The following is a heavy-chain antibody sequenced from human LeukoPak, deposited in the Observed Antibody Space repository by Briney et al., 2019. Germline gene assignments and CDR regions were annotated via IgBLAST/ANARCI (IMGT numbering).Heavy chain of an antibody. D-gene: IGHD1-26*01. J-gene: IGHJ4*02. Sequence: SETLSLTCAVYGGSFSGYYWSWIRQPPGKGLEWIGEINHSGSTNYNPSLKSRVTISVDTSKNQFSLKLSSVTAADTAVYYCARGDPGSSFDYWGQGTLVTVSS. CDR2: INHSGST. CDR1: GGSFSGYY. CDR3: ARGDPGSSFDY. V-gene: IGHV4-34*01.